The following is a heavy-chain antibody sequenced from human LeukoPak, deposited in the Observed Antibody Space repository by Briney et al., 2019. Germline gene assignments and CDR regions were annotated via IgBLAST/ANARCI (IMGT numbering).Heavy chain of an antibody. J-gene: IGHJ2*01. CDR2: ISYDGSNK. V-gene: IGHV3-30*18. Sequence: GGSLRLSCEASGFTFSSYGMHWVRQAPGKGLEWVAVISYDGSNKYYADSVKGRFTISRDNSKNTLYLQMNSLRAEDTAVYYCAKDLEYSSSWYGWYFDLWGRGTLVTVSS. CDR1: GFTFSSYG. D-gene: IGHD6-13*01. CDR3: AKDLEYSSSWYGWYFDL.